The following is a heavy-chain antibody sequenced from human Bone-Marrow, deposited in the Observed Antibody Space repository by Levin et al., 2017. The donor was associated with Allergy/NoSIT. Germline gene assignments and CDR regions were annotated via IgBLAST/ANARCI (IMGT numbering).Heavy chain of an antibody. CDR2: INYRGVT. CDR3: ARNRIIVSGGNDYYYGMDV. Sequence: SETLSLTCSVSGDSVSSGTYYWSWIRRPPGKELEWIGYINYRGVTKYNPSLQSRVTISVDTSKTEFSLKVTSVTAADTAVYYCARNRIIVSGGNDYYYGMDVWGQGTTVTVSS. J-gene: IGHJ6*02. V-gene: IGHV4-61*01. CDR1: GDSVSSGTYY. D-gene: IGHD5/OR15-5a*01.